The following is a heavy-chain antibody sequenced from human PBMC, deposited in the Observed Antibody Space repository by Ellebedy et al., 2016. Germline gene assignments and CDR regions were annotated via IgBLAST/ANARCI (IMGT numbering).Heavy chain of an antibody. CDR2: IWYDGSKQ. CDR3: AREESYYGMVV. CDR1: GFSFTSFG. J-gene: IGHJ6*02. V-gene: IGHV3-33*01. D-gene: IGHD3-10*01. Sequence: GESLKISCAASGFSFTSFGMHWVRQAPGKGLEWLTIIWYDGSKQLYTDSVRGRFTISRDDSKNMVYLQMNSLRVEDTAVYYCAREESYYGMVVWGQGTTVTVSS.